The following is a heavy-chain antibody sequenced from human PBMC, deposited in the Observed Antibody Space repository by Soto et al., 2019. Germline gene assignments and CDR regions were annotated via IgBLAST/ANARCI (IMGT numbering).Heavy chain of an antibody. CDR3: ARFPTAGTKYYFDY. D-gene: IGHD6-13*01. CDR1: GGSISSGGYS. J-gene: IGHJ4*02. CDR2: IYYSGST. Sequence: PSETLSLTCTVSGGSISSGGYSWSWIRQHPGQGLEGIGYIYYSGSTFYNPSLKSRVTISVDTSKSQFSLKLSSVTAADTAVYYCARFPTAGTKYYFDYWGQGTLVTVS. V-gene: IGHV4-31*03.